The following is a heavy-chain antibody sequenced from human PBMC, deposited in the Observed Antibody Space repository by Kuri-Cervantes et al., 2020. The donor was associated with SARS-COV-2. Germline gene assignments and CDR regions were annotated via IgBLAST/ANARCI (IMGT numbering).Heavy chain of an antibody. CDR2: VRGKANNYAI. V-gene: IGHV3-73*01. CDR1: GFLFSASA. Sequence: ETLSLTCEVSGFLFSASAIHWVRQASGKGLEWVGRVRGKANNYAIAYAASVKGRFTISRDDSKNMAYLQMNSLKTEDTAVYYCAREVETGGGAFDIWGQGTMVTVSS. CDR3: AREVETGGGAFDI. D-gene: IGHD3-16*01. J-gene: IGHJ3*02.